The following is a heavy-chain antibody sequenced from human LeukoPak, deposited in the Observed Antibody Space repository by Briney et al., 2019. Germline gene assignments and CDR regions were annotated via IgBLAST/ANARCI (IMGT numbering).Heavy chain of an antibody. V-gene: IGHV4-59*01. D-gene: IGHD3-10*01. CDR2: IHYTGST. CDR1: GDSIRGYY. J-gene: IGHJ4*02. Sequence: ASETLSLTCTVSGDSIRGYYWSWIRQPPGKGLEWIGEIHYTGSTDYSPSLTSRVTISVDTSKNQFFLKLSSVTAADTAVYFCARGYGSGSYNNFNHWGQGVLVPVSS. CDR3: ARGYGSGSYNNFNH.